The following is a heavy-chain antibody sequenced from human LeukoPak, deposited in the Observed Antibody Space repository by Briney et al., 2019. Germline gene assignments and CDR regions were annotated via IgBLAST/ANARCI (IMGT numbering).Heavy chain of an antibody. CDR2: ISGSGGST. Sequence: GGSLRLSCAASGFTFDDYGMSWVRQAPGKGLEWVSAISGSGGSTYYADSVKGRFTISRDNSKNTLYLQMNSLRAEDTAVYYCAKKDRCSSTSCYFSWFDPWGQGTLVTVSS. CDR3: AKKDRCSSTSCYFSWFDP. V-gene: IGHV3-23*01. CDR1: GFTFDDYG. J-gene: IGHJ5*02. D-gene: IGHD2-2*01.